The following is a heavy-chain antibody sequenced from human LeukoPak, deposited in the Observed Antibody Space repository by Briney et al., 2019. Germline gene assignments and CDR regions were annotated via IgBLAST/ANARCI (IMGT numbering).Heavy chain of an antibody. J-gene: IGHJ4*02. CDR1: GGSISSHY. V-gene: IGHV4-59*11. D-gene: IGHD3-10*01. Sequence: SETLSLTCTVSGGSISSHYWSWIRQPPGKGLEWIGCIYYSGSTNYNPSLKSRVTISVDTSKNQFSLKLSSVTAADTAVYYCARLSGGGYFDYWGQGTLVTVSS. CDR3: ARLSGGGYFDY. CDR2: IYYSGST.